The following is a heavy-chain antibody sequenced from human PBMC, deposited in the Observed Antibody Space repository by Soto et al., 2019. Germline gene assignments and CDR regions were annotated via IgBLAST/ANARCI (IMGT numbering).Heavy chain of an antibody. CDR3: ARGPRGLYHHDY. V-gene: IGHV3-74*01. D-gene: IGHD2-2*01. CDR1: GFYFSGDW. Sequence: GGSLTLSCAASGFYFSGDWMHWVRQAAGKGLVWVSRTNMDGSSTNYADSVKGRFTISRDNAKNTLYLQMNSLRVDDTAVYYCARGPRGLYHHDYWGQGALVTVSS. CDR2: TNMDGSST. J-gene: IGHJ4*02.